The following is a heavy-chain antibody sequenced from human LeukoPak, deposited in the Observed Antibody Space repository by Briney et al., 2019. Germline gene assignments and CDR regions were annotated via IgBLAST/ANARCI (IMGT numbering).Heavy chain of an antibody. CDR1: GFTFDDYA. D-gene: IGHD3-16*02. CDR2: ISWNSGSI. CDR3: AKDSRSGELSSFYYFDY. Sequence: GGSLRLSCAASGFTFDDYAMHWVRQAPGKGLEWVSGISWNSGSIGYADSVKGRFTISRDNAKNSLYPQMNSLRAEDMALYYCAKDSRSGELSSFYYFDYWGQGTLVTVSS. J-gene: IGHJ4*02. V-gene: IGHV3-9*03.